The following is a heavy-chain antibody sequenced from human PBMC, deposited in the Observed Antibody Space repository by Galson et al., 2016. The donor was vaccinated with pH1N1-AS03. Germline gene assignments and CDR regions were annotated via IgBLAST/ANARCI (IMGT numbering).Heavy chain of an antibody. CDR2: IHHSGST. CDR1: GSTTSLFY. J-gene: IGHJ2*01. CDR3: ARDTGGWYFDR. D-gene: IGHD1-1*01. Sequence: ETLSLTCSVFGSTTSLFYWNWLRQPPGKGLEWIGFIHHSGSTNYNPSLKRRVTISIDTSKNQFSLKLSSVTAADTAVYYCARDTGGWYFDRWGRGTLVTVSS. V-gene: IGHV4-59*01.